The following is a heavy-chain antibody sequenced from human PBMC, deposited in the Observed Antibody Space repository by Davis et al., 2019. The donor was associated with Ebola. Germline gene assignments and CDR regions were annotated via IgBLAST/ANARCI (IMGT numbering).Heavy chain of an antibody. V-gene: IGHV3-13*05. CDR2: IGTAGDP. J-gene: IGHJ2*01. CDR3: ARAVATPANWYFDL. D-gene: IGHD5-12*01. Sequence: GESLKISCAASGFTLSSNDMHWVRQGTGKGLEWVSAIGTAGDPYYPDSVKGRFTISRENAKNSLYLQMNSLRAGDTAVYYCARAVATPANWYFDLWGRGTLVTVSS. CDR1: GFTLSSND.